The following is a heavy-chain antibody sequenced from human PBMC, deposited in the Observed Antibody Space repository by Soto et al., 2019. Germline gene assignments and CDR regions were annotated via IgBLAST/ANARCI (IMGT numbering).Heavy chain of an antibody. D-gene: IGHD2-2*01. J-gene: IGHJ6*02. CDR1: GHTFTVYY. V-gene: IGHV1-2*02. CDR3: AREYGVENYNEYGKDV. CDR2: INSNSVGT. Sequence: ASVKVSCKASGHTFTVYYMHWVRQAPGQGPEWMGVINSNSVGTNYAQKFQGRVSTTRDTSISTAYMELTRLRSDDTAMNYCAREYGVENYNEYGKDVWGQGTTVTVSS.